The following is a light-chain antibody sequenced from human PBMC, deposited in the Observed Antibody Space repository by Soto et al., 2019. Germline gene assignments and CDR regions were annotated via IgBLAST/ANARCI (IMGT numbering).Light chain of an antibody. Sequence: DIQMTQSPYILSASVGDRVTITCRASQSISSWLAWYQQKPGKAPNLLIHKASHLESGVPSRFSGSGSGTEFTLTISSLQPGDFATYYCQHYNTYPWTYGQGTKVDIK. J-gene: IGKJ1*01. CDR3: QHYNTYPWT. CDR1: QSISSW. V-gene: IGKV1-5*03. CDR2: KAS.